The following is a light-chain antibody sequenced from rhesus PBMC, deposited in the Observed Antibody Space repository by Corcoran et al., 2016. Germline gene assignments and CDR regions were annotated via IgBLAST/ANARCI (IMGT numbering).Light chain of an antibody. CDR3: EQALQLPYS. Sequence: DIVVTQTPLSLSVTPGEPASISCRSSQSLLHSSGNTYFHWYVQKPGQSPQLLIYDVSNRASGVPDRFSGSGSGSDFTLGISRVESEDVCFYYCEQALQLPYSFGQGTKVELK. V-gene: IGKV2-78*01. J-gene: IGKJ2*01. CDR2: DVS. CDR1: QSLLHSSGNTY.